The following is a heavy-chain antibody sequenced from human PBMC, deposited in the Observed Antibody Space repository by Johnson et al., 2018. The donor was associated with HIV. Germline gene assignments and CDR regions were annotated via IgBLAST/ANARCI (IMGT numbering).Heavy chain of an antibody. CDR1: GFTFSSYA. CDR3: ARIRFLVGATSGAFDI. J-gene: IGHJ3*02. Sequence: QVQLVESGGGVVQPGRSLRLSCAASGFTFSSYAMHWVRQAPGKGLEWVAVLSYDGSNKYYADSVKGRFTISRDNSKNTLYLQMNSLRAEDTAVYYCARIRFLVGATSGAFDIWGQGTMVTVSS. CDR2: LSYDGSNK. D-gene: IGHD1-26*01. V-gene: IGHV3-30*04.